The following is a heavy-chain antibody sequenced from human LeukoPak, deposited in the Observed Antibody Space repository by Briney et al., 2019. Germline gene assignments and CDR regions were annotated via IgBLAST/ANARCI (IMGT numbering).Heavy chain of an antibody. J-gene: IGHJ4*02. Sequence: PGGSLRLSCAASGFTVSSKYMTWVRQAPGKGLEWVAFIRYDGSAEYYVDSVKGRFTISRDNSRNTLYLQMSSLRAEDTAVYYCAKGRDYFFDYWGQGTLVTVSS. CDR3: AKGRDYFFDY. V-gene: IGHV3-30*02. CDR2: IRYDGSAE. CDR1: GFTVSSKY.